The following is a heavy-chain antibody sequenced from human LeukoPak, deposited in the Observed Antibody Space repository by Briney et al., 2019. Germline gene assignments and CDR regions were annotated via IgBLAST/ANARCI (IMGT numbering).Heavy chain of an antibody. CDR2: ISGSGGST. Sequence: GGSLRLSCAASGCTFSSSAMSWVRQAPGKGLEWVSAISGSGGSTYYADSVKGRFTISRDNSKNTLYLQMNSLRAEDTAVYYCAKDGREQQLVLPFDYWGQGTLVTVSS. J-gene: IGHJ4*02. CDR1: GCTFSSSA. D-gene: IGHD6-13*01. CDR3: AKDGREQQLVLPFDY. V-gene: IGHV3-23*01.